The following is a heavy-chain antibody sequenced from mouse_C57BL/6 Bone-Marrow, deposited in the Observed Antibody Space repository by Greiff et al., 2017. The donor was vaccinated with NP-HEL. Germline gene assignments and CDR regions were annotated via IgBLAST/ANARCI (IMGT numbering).Heavy chain of an antibody. CDR2: IYPGDGDT. V-gene: IGHV1-82*01. Sequence: VKLQQSGPELVKPGASVKISCKASGYAFSSSWMNWVKQRPGKGLEWIGRIYPGDGDTNYNGKFKGKATLTADKSSSTAYMQLSSLTSEDSAVYLCARGGLWLRWYFDVWGTGTTVTVSS. CDR1: GYAFSSSW. D-gene: IGHD2-2*01. CDR3: ARGGLWLRWYFDV. J-gene: IGHJ1*03.